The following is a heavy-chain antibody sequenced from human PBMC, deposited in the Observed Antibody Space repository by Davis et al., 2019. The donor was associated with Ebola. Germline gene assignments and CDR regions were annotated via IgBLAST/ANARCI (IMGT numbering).Heavy chain of an antibody. D-gene: IGHD3-3*01. J-gene: IGHJ4*02. CDR2: INWNGGST. V-gene: IGHV3-20*04. CDR3: ARDRRGEWFPDY. CDR1: GFTFSDYT. Sequence: GESLKISCAASGFTFSDYTMSWVRQAPGKGLEWVSGINWNGGSTSYADSVKGRFTISRDNAKNSLYLQMNSLRAEDTALYYCARDRRGEWFPDYWGQGTLVTVSS.